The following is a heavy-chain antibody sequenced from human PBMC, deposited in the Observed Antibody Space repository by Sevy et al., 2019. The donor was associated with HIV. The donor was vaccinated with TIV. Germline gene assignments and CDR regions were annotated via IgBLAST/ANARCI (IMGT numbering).Heavy chain of an antibody. Sequence: SETLSLTCAVYGGSFSGYYWSWIRQPPGKGLEWIGEINHSGSTNYNPSLKSRVTISVDTSKHRLSLKLSYVTAADTAVYYCARGGIGSSSWYWGVKYYYYGMDVWGQGTTVTVSS. J-gene: IGHJ6*02. D-gene: IGHD6-13*01. CDR3: ARGGIGSSSWYWGVKYYYYGMDV. V-gene: IGHV4-34*01. CDR2: INHSGST. CDR1: GGSFSGYY.